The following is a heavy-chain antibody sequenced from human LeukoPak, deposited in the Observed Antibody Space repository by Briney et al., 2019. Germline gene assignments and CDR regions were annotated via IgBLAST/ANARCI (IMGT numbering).Heavy chain of an antibody. CDR2: FDPEDGET. D-gene: IGHD6-13*01. CDR3: ATDCAAEGYYYGMDV. J-gene: IGHJ6*02. Sequence: ASVKVSCKASGGTLSSYAISWVRQAPGKGLEWMGGFDPEDGETIYAQKFQGRVTMTEDTSTDTAYMELSSLRSEDTAVYYCATDCAAEGYYYGMDVWGQGTTVTVSS. CDR1: GGTLSSYA. V-gene: IGHV1-24*01.